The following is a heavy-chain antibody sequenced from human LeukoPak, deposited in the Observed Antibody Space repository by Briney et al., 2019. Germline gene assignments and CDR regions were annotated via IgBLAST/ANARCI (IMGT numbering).Heavy chain of an antibody. CDR2: INPNSGGT. CDR3: ARDGTNLRYFDWLLSGYYYMDV. CDR1: GYTFTGYY. V-gene: IGHV1-2*02. Sequence: ASVKVSCKASGYTFTGYYMHWVRQAPGQGLEWMGWINPNSGGTNYAQKFQGRVTMTRDTSISTAYMELSRLRSDDTAVYYCARDGTNLRYFDWLLSGYYYMDVWGKGTTVTISS. J-gene: IGHJ6*03. D-gene: IGHD3-9*01.